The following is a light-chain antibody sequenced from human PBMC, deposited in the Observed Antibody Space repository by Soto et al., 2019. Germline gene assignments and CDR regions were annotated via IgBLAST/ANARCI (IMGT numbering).Light chain of an antibody. CDR2: KAS. CDR3: QQYNSHPYT. Sequence: DFQMTQSPSTLSASVGDSVTITCRASQSIHTWLAWYQQKPGRTPKLLIYKASVLESGVPSRFSGSGSGTEFTLTISSLQPDDFATYYYQQYNSHPYTFGRGTKLQIK. CDR1: QSIHTW. J-gene: IGKJ2*01. V-gene: IGKV1-5*03.